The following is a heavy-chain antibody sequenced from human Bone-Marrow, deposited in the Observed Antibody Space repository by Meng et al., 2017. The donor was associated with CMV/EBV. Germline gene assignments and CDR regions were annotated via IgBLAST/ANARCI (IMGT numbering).Heavy chain of an antibody. D-gene: IGHD3-10*01. CDR2: ISSSGSTI. Sequence: GGSLRLSCAASGFTFSSYSMNWVRQAPGKGLEWVSSISSSGSTIYYADSVKGRFTISRDNAKNSLYLQMNSLRAEDTAVYYCAAAGMPPGDYWGQGTLVTVS. J-gene: IGHJ4*02. CDR1: GFTFSSYS. V-gene: IGHV3-21*04. CDR3: AAAGMPPGDY.